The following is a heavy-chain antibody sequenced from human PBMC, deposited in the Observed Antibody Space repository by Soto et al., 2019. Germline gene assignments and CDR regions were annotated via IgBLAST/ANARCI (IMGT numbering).Heavy chain of an antibody. D-gene: IGHD3-10*01. CDR1: GGSISSGGYS. Sequence: SETLSLTCAVSGGSISSGGYSWSWIRQPPGKGLEWIGYMYHSGSTYYNPSLKSRVTISIDTSKNQFSLKLSSVTAADTAVYYCAIDLKWNYYGSGSYYKIYGMDVWGQGTTVTVSS. J-gene: IGHJ6*02. V-gene: IGHV4-30-2*01. CDR2: MYHSGST. CDR3: AIDLKWNYYGSGSYYKIYGMDV.